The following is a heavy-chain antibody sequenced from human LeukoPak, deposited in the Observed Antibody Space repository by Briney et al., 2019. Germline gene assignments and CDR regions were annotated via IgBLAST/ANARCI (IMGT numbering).Heavy chain of an antibody. CDR1: GDSVSNDGA. Sequence: SQTLSLTCVVSGDSVSNDGAWNWIRQSPSRGLEWLGRTYYRSKWYNDYAESMEGRMTISQDTSKNQYSLHLNSVTPDDTAVYYCARDFGTTDWHTFDYWGQGTLVTVSS. CDR2: TYYRSKWYN. D-gene: IGHD3-9*01. CDR3: ARDFGTTDWHTFDY. J-gene: IGHJ4*02. V-gene: IGHV6-1*01.